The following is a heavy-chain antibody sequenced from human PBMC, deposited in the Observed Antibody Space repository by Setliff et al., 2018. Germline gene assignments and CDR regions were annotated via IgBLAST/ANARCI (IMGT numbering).Heavy chain of an antibody. CDR1: GGSFSGYY. CDR2: INHSGST. D-gene: IGHD5-18*01. V-gene: IGHV4-34*01. CDR3: ARGRIQLWKYYFDY. J-gene: IGHJ4*02. Sequence: PSETLSLTCAVYGGSFSGYYWSWIRQPPGKGLEWIGEINHSGSTNYNPSLKSRVTISVDTSKNQFSLKPSSVTAADTAVYYCARGRIQLWKYYFDYWGQGTLVTVSS.